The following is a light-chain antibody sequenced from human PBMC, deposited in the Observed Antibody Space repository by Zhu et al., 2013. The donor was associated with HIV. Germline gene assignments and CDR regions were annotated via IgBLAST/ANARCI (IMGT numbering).Light chain of an antibody. CDR3: QQSNIWPWT. V-gene: IGKV3-15*01. Sequence: EIVLTQSPGTLSLSPGERATLSCRASQSVTNSYLAWYQQKPGQAPRLLIYDASNRAXGVPARFSGSGSDTEFTLIISSLQSEDSGVYYCQQSNIWPWTFGQGTKLEIK. J-gene: IGKJ1*01. CDR2: DAS. CDR1: QSVTNSY.